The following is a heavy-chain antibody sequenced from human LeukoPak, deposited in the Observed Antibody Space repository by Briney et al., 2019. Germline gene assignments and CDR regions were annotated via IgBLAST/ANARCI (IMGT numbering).Heavy chain of an antibody. CDR1: GGSISSSNW. Sequence: SETLSLTCAVSGGSISSSNWWSWVRQPPGKGLEGIGEIYQSGGTNYNPSLKRRVTISVDKSKNKFSVKLRSVTAADTPVYYCARDWDNQNAFDIWGQGTMVTVSS. CDR3: ARDWDNQNAFDI. V-gene: IGHV4-4*02. J-gene: IGHJ3*02. D-gene: IGHD1-26*01. CDR2: IYQSGGT.